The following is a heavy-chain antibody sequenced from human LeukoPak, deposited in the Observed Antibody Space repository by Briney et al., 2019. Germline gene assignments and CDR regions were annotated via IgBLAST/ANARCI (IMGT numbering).Heavy chain of an antibody. J-gene: IGHJ4*02. CDR2: ISYDGSNK. Sequence: GGSLRLSCAASGFTFSSYAMHWVRQAPGKGLEWVAVISYDGSNKYYADSVKGRFTISRDNSKNTLYLQMNSLRAEDTAVYYCARAPTKTSEYYYDSSGYPLPDYWGQGTLVTVSS. V-gene: IGHV3-30-3*01. CDR1: GFTFSSYA. D-gene: IGHD3-22*01. CDR3: ARAPTKTSEYYYDSSGYPLPDY.